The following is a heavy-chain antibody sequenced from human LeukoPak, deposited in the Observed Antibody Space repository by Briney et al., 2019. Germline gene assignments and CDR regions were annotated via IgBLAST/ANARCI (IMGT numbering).Heavy chain of an antibody. V-gene: IGHV4-61*02. CDR3: ARDVPIFGVVSYYYYMDV. CDR1: GDSISYDSYY. CDR2: IYTGGNT. D-gene: IGHD3-3*01. Sequence: SETLSLTCTVPGDSISYDSYYWSWIRQPAGKGLEWIGRIYTGGNTNYNPSLKSRVTISVDTSKNQFSLELSSVTAADTAVYYCARDVPIFGVVSYYYYMDVWGQGTTVTVS. J-gene: IGHJ6*03.